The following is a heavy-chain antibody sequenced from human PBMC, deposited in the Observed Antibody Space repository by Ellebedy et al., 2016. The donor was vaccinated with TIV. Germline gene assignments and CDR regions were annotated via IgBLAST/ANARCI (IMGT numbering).Heavy chain of an antibody. CDR1: RFTFSDYS. J-gene: IGHJ4*02. CDR2: ITSANRDI. D-gene: IGHD6-13*01. CDR3: AREVWYPAS. Sequence: PGGSLRLSCAASRFTFSDYSMNWVRQAPGKGLEWVSSITSANRDIGYADSVKGRFTISRDNAKNSLFLQMNGLRAEDTAVYYCAREVWYPASWGQGTLVTVSS. V-gene: IGHV3-21*01.